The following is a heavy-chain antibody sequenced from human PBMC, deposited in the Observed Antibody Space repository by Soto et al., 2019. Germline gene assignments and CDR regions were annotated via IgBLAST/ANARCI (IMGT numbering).Heavy chain of an antibody. V-gene: IGHV1-18*01. CDR2: ISGYNANT. D-gene: IGHD3-16*01. CDR1: GYSFNRYG. Sequence: QVQLVQSGAEVKKPGASVKVSCKASGYSFNRYGISWVRQAPGQGLEWMGWISGYNANTNYPENLQGRVTMTTDTSTSTAYMEVRNLISDDTAVYYCARMGDVPYYYYGLDVWGQGTTVTVSS. CDR3: ARMGDVPYYYYGLDV. J-gene: IGHJ6*02.